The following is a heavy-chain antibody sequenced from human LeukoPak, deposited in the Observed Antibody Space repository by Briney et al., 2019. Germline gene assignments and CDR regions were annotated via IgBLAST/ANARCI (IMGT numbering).Heavy chain of an antibody. CDR2: IYNSGTT. D-gene: IGHD6-19*01. V-gene: IGHV4-59*11. J-gene: IGHJ4*02. CDR3: TKATQWLAFDY. Sequence: SETLSLTCTVSGGSISSHFWSWIRQSPGKGLEWIGNIYNSGTTNYNPSLESRVTISVDTSKKQLSLQLTSVTAADTAVYYCTKATQWLAFDYWGRGTLVTVSS. CDR1: GGSISSHF.